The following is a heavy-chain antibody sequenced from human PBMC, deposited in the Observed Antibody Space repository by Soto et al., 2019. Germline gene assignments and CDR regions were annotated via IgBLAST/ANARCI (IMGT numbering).Heavy chain of an antibody. CDR3: ARGHIVAIGAFDI. J-gene: IGHJ3*02. CDR2: IYYSGST. D-gene: IGHD5-12*01. V-gene: IGHV4-59*01. Sequence: SDTLSLTCTVSGGSISSYYWSWIRQPPGKGLEWIGYIYYSGSTNYNPSLKSRVTISVDTSKNQFSLKLSSVTAADTAVYYCARGHIVAIGAFDIWGQGAMVTVSS. CDR1: GGSISSYY.